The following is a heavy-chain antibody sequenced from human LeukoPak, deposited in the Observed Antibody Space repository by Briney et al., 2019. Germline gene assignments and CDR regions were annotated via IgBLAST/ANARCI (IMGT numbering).Heavy chain of an antibody. J-gene: IGHJ4*02. V-gene: IGHV3-23*01. Sequence: GGSLRLSCTASGFTLSSYEMTWIRQAPGKGLEWVSSIDYSGDTTYYADSVKGRFTISRDNSKNTLYLQMNSLRAEDTAVYYCTKDRSDYYDSSGLDYWGQGTLVTVSS. CDR1: GFTLSSYE. CDR2: IDYSGDTT. CDR3: TKDRSDYYDSSGLDY. D-gene: IGHD3-22*01.